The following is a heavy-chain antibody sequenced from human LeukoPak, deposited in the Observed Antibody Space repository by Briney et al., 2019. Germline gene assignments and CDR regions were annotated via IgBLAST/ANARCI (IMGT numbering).Heavy chain of an antibody. D-gene: IGHD3-22*01. CDR2: IKWNGDST. V-gene: IGHV3-20*04. CDR1: GFSFDDYG. CDR3: ARASYYTSPLYYFDY. Sequence: GGSLRLSCAASGFSFDDYGMSWVRQAPGKGLEWVSGIKWNGDSTGYADSVKGRFTVSRDNTKNSLYLQMTSLRAGDTALYFCARASYYTSPLYYFDYWGQGTLVTVSS. J-gene: IGHJ4*02.